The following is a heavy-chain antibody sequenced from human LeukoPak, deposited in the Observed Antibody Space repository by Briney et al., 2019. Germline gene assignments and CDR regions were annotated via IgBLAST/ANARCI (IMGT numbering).Heavy chain of an antibody. J-gene: IGHJ1*01. V-gene: IGHV3-21*01. D-gene: IGHD4-17*01. CDR3: ARDLYGDYVHAEYFQH. CDR1: GFTFSSYS. CDR2: ISSSSSYI. Sequence: GGSLRLSCAASGFTFSSYSMNWVRQAPGKGLEWVSSISSSSSYIYYADSVKGRFTISRDNAKNSLYLRMNSLRAEDTAVYYCARDLYGDYVHAEYFQHWGQGTLVTVSS.